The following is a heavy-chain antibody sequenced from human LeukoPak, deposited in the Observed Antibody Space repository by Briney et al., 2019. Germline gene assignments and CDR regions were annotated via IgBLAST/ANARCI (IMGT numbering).Heavy chain of an antibody. CDR3: VRYVDTSNRDNWFDP. D-gene: IGHD5-18*01. CDR2: ISSNGAST. Sequence: PGGSLRLSCSASGFTFSNYVMHWVRQAPGKGLEYVSAISSNGASTYYADSVKGRFTISRDNSKNTLYLRMSSLRAEDTAVYYCVRYVDTSNRDNWFDPWGQGTLVTVSS. J-gene: IGHJ5*02. CDR1: GFTFSNYV. V-gene: IGHV3-64D*06.